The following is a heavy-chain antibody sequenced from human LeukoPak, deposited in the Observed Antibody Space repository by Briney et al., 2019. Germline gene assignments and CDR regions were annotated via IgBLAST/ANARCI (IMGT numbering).Heavy chain of an antibody. J-gene: IGHJ5*02. CDR1: EYSFTSYW. V-gene: IGHV5-51*01. Sequence: GESLKISCKGSEYSFTSYWIGWVRQMPGKGLEWMGIIYPGDSDTRYSPSFQGQVTISADKSISTAYLQWSSLKASDTAMYYCARQGRIFGNSLARQDNWFDPWGQGTLVTVSS. D-gene: IGHD3-3*01. CDR3: ARQGRIFGNSLARQDNWFDP. CDR2: IYPGDSDT.